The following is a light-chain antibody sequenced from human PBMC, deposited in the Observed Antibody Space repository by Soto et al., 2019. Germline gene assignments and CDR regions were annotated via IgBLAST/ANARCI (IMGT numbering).Light chain of an antibody. V-gene: IGLV2-14*01. CDR1: SSDVGGYNY. Sequence: QSALTQPVSVSGSPGQSITISCTGTSSDVGGYNYVSWYQKHPGNAPKLMIYGVTKRPSGVSNRFSGSKSGNTASLTISGLQAEDESDYYCSSYTSISTLVFGGGTKVTVL. J-gene: IGLJ2*01. CDR2: GVT. CDR3: SSYTSISTLV.